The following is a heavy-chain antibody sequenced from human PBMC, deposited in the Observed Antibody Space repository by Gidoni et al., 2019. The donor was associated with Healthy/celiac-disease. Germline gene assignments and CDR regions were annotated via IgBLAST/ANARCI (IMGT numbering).Heavy chain of an antibody. CDR3: ARERYGDYVEDGVLYY. Sequence: QVQLVQSGAEVKKTGASLKVSCKASGYTFTHYVISWVRQAPGQGLEWRGWFIPYNGNTNYAQKCQDRVTMTTDTSTSTAYIGMRSLSPDDTAVYYFARERYGDYVEDGVLYYWGQGTLVTVSS. CDR1: GYTFTHYV. CDR2: FIPYNGNT. D-gene: IGHD4-17*01. J-gene: IGHJ4*02. V-gene: IGHV1-18*01.